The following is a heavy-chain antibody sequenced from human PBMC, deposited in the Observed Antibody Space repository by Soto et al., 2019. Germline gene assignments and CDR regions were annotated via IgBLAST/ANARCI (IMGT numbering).Heavy chain of an antibody. V-gene: IGHV3-11*06. CDR3: VRGGGGGLFEH. D-gene: IGHD2-21*01. Sequence: GGSLRICCPTSGFPFSDYYMSWIRQAPGKGLEWLSHISPKSTYRNYADSVKGRFTISRDNTKSSLFLQMNSLGVEDTAVYYCVRGGGGGLFEHWGQGVLVTVSS. CDR1: GFPFSDYY. J-gene: IGHJ4*02. CDR2: ISPKSTYR.